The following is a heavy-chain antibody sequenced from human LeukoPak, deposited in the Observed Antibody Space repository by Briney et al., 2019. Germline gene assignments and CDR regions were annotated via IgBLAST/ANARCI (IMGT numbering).Heavy chain of an antibody. D-gene: IGHD2-2*01. CDR3: ARGSRYCSSTSCYRRWFDP. V-gene: IGHV1-2*02. Sequence: ASVKVSCKASGYTVTGYYMHWVRQAPGQGLELMGWINPNSGGTNYAQKFQGRVTMTRDTSISTAYMELSRLRSDDTAVYYCARGSRYCSSTSCYRRWFDPWGQGTLVTVYS. CDR1: GYTVTGYY. J-gene: IGHJ5*02. CDR2: INPNSGGT.